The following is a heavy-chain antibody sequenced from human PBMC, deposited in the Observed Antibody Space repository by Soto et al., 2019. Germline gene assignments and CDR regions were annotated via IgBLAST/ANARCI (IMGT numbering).Heavy chain of an antibody. D-gene: IGHD3-10*01. CDR2: IIPIFGTA. J-gene: IGHJ6*02. CDR3: ARDGITRVRCNYYYYGMDV. V-gene: IGHV1-69*13. Sequence: SVKVACTASGGTFSSYAISWVRQAPGQGLEWMGGIIPIFGTANYAQKFQGRVTITADESTSTAYMKLSSLRSEDTAVYYCARDGITRVRCNYYYYGMDVWAQGTTVTVYS. CDR1: GGTFSSYA.